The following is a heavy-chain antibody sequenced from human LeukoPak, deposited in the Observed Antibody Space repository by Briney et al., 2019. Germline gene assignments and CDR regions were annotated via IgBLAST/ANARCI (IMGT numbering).Heavy chain of an antibody. CDR3: TRLGYCSSTSCYGY. CDR2: IRSNANSYAT. D-gene: IGHD2-2*01. Sequence: GGTLRLSCAASGFTFSGSAMHWVRLASGKGLEWVGRIRSNANSYATAYAASVKGRFTISRDDSKNTAYLQMNSQKTEDTAVYYCTRLGYCSSTSCYGYWGQGTLVTVSS. J-gene: IGHJ4*02. CDR1: GFTFSGSA. V-gene: IGHV3-73*01.